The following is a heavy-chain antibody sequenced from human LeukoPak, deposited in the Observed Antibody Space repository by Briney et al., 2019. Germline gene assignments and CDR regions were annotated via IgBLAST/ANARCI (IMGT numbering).Heavy chain of an antibody. Sequence: GGSLRLSCTASGFTFINTWMGWVRQAPGKGLEWVGRIKSKTDGGATDYAAPVKGRFTISRDDSESTLFLQMSGLKIEDTALYFCATAGRGYCTTTTCPHYGMDIWGQGTTVTVSS. J-gene: IGHJ6*02. CDR2: IKSKTDGGAT. V-gene: IGHV3-15*01. D-gene: IGHD2-2*01. CDR1: GFTFINTW. CDR3: ATAGRGYCTTTTCPHYGMDI.